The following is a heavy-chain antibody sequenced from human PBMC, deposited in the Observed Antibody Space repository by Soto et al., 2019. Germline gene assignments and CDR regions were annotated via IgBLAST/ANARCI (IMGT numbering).Heavy chain of an antibody. D-gene: IGHD3-22*01. V-gene: IGHV4-30-4*01. CDR1: GGSISSGDYY. CDR2: IYYSGST. J-gene: IGHJ4*02. Sequence: QVQLQESGLGLVKPSQTLSLTCTVSGGSISSGDYYWSWIRQPPGKGLEWIGYIYYSGSTYYNPSLKSRVTLSVDTSQDQFSLKLSSVTAADTAVYYCARAHPYYYDSSGYPVYWGQGTLVTPSS. CDR3: ARAHPYYYDSSGYPVY.